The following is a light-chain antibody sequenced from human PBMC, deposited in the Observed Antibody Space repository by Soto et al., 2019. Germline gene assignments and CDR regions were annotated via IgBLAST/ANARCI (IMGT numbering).Light chain of an antibody. CDR1: QSVGSIY. CDR2: GAS. CDR3: QQYNIWPPLT. J-gene: IGKJ4*01. Sequence: DIVLTQSPGTLSLSPGERATLSCRASQSVGSIYLAWYQQKPGQAPRLLIHGASNRASGIPDRFSGSGSGTDFTLTISSLQSEDFGLYYCQQYNIWPPLTFGGGTKVEIK. V-gene: IGKV3-20*01.